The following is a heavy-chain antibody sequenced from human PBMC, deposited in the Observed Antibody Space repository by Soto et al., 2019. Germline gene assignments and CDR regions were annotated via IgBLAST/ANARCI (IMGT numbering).Heavy chain of an antibody. CDR2: IYYSGST. D-gene: IGHD3-3*01. CDR3: AREKSDFWSGGYYYYYMDV. CDR1: GGSISSYY. J-gene: IGHJ6*03. Sequence: SETLSLTCTVSGGSISSYYWSWIRQPPGKGLEWIGYIYYSGSTNYNPSLKSRVTISVDTSKNQFSLKLSSVTAADTAVYYCAREKSDFWSGGYYYYYMDVWGKGTTVTVSS. V-gene: IGHV4-59*01.